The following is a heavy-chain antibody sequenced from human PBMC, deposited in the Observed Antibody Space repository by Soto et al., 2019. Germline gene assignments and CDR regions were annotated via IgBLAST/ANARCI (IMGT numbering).Heavy chain of an antibody. Sequence: SETLSLTCTVSGASISSGAYFWSWIRQHPWKGLEWIGHIYFSGATDYNPSLKSRVTISLDTSKTQFSLNLSSVTAADTAVYYCARDYFRLGYFDYWGQGXRVTVYS. CDR1: GASISSGAYF. CDR2: IYFSGAT. V-gene: IGHV4-31*03. D-gene: IGHD3-9*01. CDR3: ARDYFRLGYFDY. J-gene: IGHJ4*02.